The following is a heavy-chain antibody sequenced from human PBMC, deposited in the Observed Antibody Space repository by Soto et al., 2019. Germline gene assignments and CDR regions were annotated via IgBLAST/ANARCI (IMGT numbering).Heavy chain of an antibody. Sequence: QVQLQQSGPGLVKPSQTLSLTCAISRDSVSSNSAAWNWIRQSPSRGLEWLGRTYYRSKWYNDYAVSVTSRITIIPDPSKNHCSLLLNSVTPGDTAVYFCARGAQWLFGDWCQGTLVTVSS. J-gene: IGHJ4*02. D-gene: IGHD3-10*02. CDR1: RDSVSSNSAA. CDR3: ARGAQWLFGD. CDR2: TYYRSKWYN. V-gene: IGHV6-1*01.